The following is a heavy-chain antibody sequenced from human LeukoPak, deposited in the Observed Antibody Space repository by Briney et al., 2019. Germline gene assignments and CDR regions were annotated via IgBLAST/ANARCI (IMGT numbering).Heavy chain of an antibody. CDR1: GGSISSYY. CDR3: ARDSCSSTSCYNNWFDP. Sequence: PSETLSLTCTVSGGSISSYYWSWIRQPAGKGLEWIGRFYTSGSTNYNPSLKSRVTMSVDKSKNQFSLKLNSVTAADTAVYYCARDSCSSTSCYNNWFDPWGQRTLVTVSS. D-gene: IGHD2-2*02. V-gene: IGHV4-4*07. J-gene: IGHJ5*02. CDR2: FYTSGST.